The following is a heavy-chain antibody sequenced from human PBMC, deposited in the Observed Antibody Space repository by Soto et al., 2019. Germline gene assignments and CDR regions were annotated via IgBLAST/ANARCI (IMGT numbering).Heavy chain of an antibody. CDR1: GFNFSSYG. CDR2: IWYDGSNK. D-gene: IGHD4-17*01. V-gene: IGHV3-33*01. CDR3: AGYDYGDYVGFDY. Sequence: RDSCAASGFNFSSYGMHRVRQATGKGLEWVAVIWYDGSNKYYADSVKGRFTISRDNSKNTLYLQMNSLRAEDTAVFYCAGYDYGDYVGFDYWGQGTLVTVSS. J-gene: IGHJ4*02.